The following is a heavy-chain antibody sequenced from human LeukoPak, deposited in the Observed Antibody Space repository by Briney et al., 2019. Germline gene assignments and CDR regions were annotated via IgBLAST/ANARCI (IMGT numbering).Heavy chain of an antibody. Sequence: PGGSLRLSCAASGFTFSSNWMSWVRQAPGKGLEWVANIKQDGSEKNYVDSVKGRFTISRDNAKNSLYLQMNSLRNDDTALYYCARDTEGYIYGYYYYGMDVWGQGTTVTVSS. CDR1: GFTFSSNW. V-gene: IGHV3-7*05. J-gene: IGHJ6*02. D-gene: IGHD5-18*01. CDR3: ARDTEGYIYGYYYYGMDV. CDR2: IKQDGSEK.